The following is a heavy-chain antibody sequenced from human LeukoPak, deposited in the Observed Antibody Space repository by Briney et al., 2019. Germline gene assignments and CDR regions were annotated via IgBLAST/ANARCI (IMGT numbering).Heavy chain of an antibody. CDR2: IYSSGES. J-gene: IGHJ4*02. V-gene: IGHV4-59*01. D-gene: IGHD4-17*01. CDR1: GGSLTSYY. Sequence: SETLSLTCTVSGGSLTSYYWSWVRQSPGKGLEWIGSIYSSGESSHNPSLKSRVTISVDTAQNQFSLSLTSVTAADVGVYFWWGGGGGSMWSGHYRLFDFWGQGTLITVSS. CDR3: WGGGGGSMWSGHYRLFDF.